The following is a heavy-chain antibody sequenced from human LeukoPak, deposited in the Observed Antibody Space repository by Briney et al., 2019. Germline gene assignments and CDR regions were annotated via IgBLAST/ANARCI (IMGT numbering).Heavy chain of an antibody. D-gene: IGHD6-19*01. V-gene: IGHV4-59*01. CDR2: IYYSGST. J-gene: IGHJ4*02. Sequence: NPSETLSLTCTVSGGSISSYYWSWIRQPPGKGLEWIGYIYYSGSTNYNPSLKSRVTISVDTSKNQFSLKLSSVTAADTAVYYCARAADYVDYWGQGTLVTVSS. CDR3: ARAADYVDY. CDR1: GGSISSYY.